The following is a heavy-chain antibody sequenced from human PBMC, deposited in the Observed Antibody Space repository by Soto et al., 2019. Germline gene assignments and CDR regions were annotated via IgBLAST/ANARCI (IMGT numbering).Heavy chain of an antibody. CDR2: IYYSGST. CDR3: ARDRSGLYDILTGYYNPSDYYYYMDV. J-gene: IGHJ6*03. CDR1: GGSISSYY. D-gene: IGHD3-9*01. V-gene: IGHV4-59*01. Sequence: PSETLSLTCTVSGGSISSYYWSWIRQPPGKGLEWIGYIYYSGSTNYNPSLKSRVTISVDTSKNQFSLKLSSVTAADTVVYYCARDRSGLYDILTGYYNPSDYYYYMDVWGKGTTVTVSS.